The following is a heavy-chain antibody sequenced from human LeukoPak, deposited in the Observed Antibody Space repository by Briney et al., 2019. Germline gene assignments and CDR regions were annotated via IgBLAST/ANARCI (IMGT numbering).Heavy chain of an antibody. CDR3: ASFSGADLYYYYYMDV. D-gene: IGHD6-19*01. CDR1: GGSFRGYY. J-gene: IGHJ6*03. V-gene: IGHV4-34*01. CDR2: INHSGST. Sequence: PSETLSITCAVYGGSFRGYYWSWIRQPPGKGLQWIGEINHSGSTNYNPSLKSRVTISVDTSKNQFSLKLSSVTAADTAVYYCASFSGADLYYYYYMDVWGKGTTVTVSS.